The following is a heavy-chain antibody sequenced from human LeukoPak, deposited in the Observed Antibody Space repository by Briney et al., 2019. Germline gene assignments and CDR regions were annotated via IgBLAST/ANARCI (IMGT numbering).Heavy chain of an antibody. D-gene: IGHD2-8*02. CDR2: ISGSGFST. Sequence: GGSLRLSCAASAFTFSDYAMNWVRQAPGKGLEWVSAISGSGFSTYYADSVKGRFTISRDNFKDTLYLQMNSLRAEDTAVCYCAKRVVYDLGKVYFGYWGQGTMVTVSS. CDR1: AFTFSDYA. J-gene: IGHJ4*02. V-gene: IGHV3-23*01. CDR3: AKRVVYDLGKVYFGY.